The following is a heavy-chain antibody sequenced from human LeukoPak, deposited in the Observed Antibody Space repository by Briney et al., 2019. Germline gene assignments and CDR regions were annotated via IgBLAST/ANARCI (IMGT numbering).Heavy chain of an antibody. CDR3: AKPLTYYYGSGTLAALDY. CDR2: ISGDGGST. D-gene: IGHD3-10*01. J-gene: IGHJ4*02. Sequence: PGGSLRLSCAASGLTFDDYAMHWVRQAPGKGLEWVSLISGDGGSTYYADSVKGRFTISRDNSKNSLYLQVNSLRTEDTALYYCAKPLTYYYGSGTLAALDYWGQGTPVTVSS. V-gene: IGHV3-43*02. CDR1: GLTFDDYA.